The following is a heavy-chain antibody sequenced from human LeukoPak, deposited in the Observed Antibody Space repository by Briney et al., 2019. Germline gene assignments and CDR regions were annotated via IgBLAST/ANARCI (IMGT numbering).Heavy chain of an antibody. J-gene: IGHJ6*03. CDR2: ISAYNGNT. Sequence: ASVKVSCKASGYTFTSYGISWVRQAPGQGLEWMGWISAYNGNTNYAQKLQGRVTMTTDTSTSTAYMELRSLGSDDTAVYYCATVPPNEYSSSSGVFRYYYYYMDVWGKGTTVTVSS. CDR3: ATVPPNEYSSSSGVFRYYYYYMDV. CDR1: GYTFTSYG. D-gene: IGHD6-6*01. V-gene: IGHV1-18*01.